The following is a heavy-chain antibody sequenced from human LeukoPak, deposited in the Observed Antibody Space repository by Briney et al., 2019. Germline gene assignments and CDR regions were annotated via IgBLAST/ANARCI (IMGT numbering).Heavy chain of an antibody. CDR2: IYYNGNT. CDR1: GNSISSSSYY. V-gene: IGHV4-39*01. J-gene: IGHJ4*02. CDR3: ARLWRAAIDY. D-gene: IGHD1-1*01. Sequence: SETLSLTCTVSGNSISSSSYYLGWIRQPPGKGLEWIGSIYYNGNTYYNPSLKSRVTMSSDTSKNQVSLKLSSVTAADTAVYYCARLWRAAIDYGGQGTLVTVSS.